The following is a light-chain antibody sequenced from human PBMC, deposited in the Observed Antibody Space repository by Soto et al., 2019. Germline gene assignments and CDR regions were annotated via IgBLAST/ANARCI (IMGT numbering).Light chain of an antibody. CDR2: AAS. Sequence: DIQMTQSPSSLSASVGDRVTITCRASQSISSYLNWYQQKPGKAPKLLIYAASSLQSGVPSRFSGSGSGTDLTLTISSLQPEDFVTYYCQQSYSTPPFGQGTKLEIK. V-gene: IGKV1-39*01. J-gene: IGKJ2*01. CDR1: QSISSY. CDR3: QQSYSTPP.